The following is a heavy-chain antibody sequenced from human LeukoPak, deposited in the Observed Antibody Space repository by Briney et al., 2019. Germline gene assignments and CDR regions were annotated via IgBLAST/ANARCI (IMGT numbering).Heavy chain of an antibody. CDR1: GGSISSGSYY. J-gene: IGHJ4*02. V-gene: IGHV4-61*02. CDR3: ARERVKAKSAHYCSSTSCYAGTDFDY. D-gene: IGHD2-2*01. Sequence: SETLSLACTVSGGSISSGSYYWSWIRQPAGTGLEWIGRIYTSGSTNYNPSLKSRVTISVDTSKNQFSLKLSSVTAADTAVYYCARERVKAKSAHYCSSTSCYAGTDFDYWGQGTLVTVSS. CDR2: IYTSGST.